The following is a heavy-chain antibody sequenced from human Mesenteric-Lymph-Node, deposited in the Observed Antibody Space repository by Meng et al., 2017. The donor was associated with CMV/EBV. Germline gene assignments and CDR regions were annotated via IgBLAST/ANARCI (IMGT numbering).Heavy chain of an antibody. V-gene: IGHV1-2*06. J-gene: IGHJ4*02. CDR1: GYTFTGYY. CDR2: INPNSGGT. D-gene: IGHD1-26*01. CDR3: ARDLGSGSYLFFY. Sequence: KASGYTFTGYYMHWVRQAPGQGLEWMGRINPNSGGTNYALKFQGRVTMTRDTSISTAYMELSRLRSDDTAVYYCARDLGSGSYLFFYWGQGTLVTVSS.